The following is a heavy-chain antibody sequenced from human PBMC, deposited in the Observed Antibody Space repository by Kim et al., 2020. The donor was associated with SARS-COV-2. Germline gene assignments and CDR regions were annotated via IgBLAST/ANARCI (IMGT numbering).Heavy chain of an antibody. CDR2: ISFSGSTT. CDR1: AFTFSHYT. J-gene: IGHJ4*02. V-gene: IGHV3-23*01. CDR3: AKGLIANVSDWYGDY. D-gene: IGHD6-19*01. Sequence: GGSLRLSCAASAFTFSHYTMSWVRQAPGKGLEWVAGISFSGSTTYSTYSVKGRFTISRDNSKNTLYLQMNSLTADDTALYYCAKGLIANVSDWYGDYWGQGTLVTVSS.